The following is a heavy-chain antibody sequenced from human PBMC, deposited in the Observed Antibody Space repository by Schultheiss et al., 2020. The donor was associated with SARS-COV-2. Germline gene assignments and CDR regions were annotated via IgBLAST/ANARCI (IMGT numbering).Heavy chain of an antibody. D-gene: IGHD6-13*01. J-gene: IGHJ4*02. V-gene: IGHV2-70*11. CDR1: GFSLSTSGMC. Sequence: SGPTLVKPTQTLTLTCTFSGFSLSTSGMCVSWIRQPPGKALEWLARIDWDDDKYYSTSLKTRLTISKDTSKNQVVLTMTNMDPVDTATYYCARARLYSSSWGVGAGKYYFDYWGQGTLVTVSS. CDR2: IDWDDDK. CDR3: ARARLYSSSWGVGAGKYYFDY.